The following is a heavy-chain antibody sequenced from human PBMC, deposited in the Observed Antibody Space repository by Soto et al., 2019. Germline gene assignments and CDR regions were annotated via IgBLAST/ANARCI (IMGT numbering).Heavy chain of an antibody. D-gene: IGHD2-15*01. J-gene: IGHJ1*01. CDR2: ISTYNGNT. Sequence: QVQLVQSGGEVKKPGASVKVSCKASGYTFTSYGISWGRQAPGQGLEWMGWISTYNGNTNYAQKVQGRVNMTTDTSTCTAYMELRSLRSDDTAVYYCARASGAYGISEYFQHWGQGNRVNVSS. V-gene: IGHV1-18*01. CDR1: GYTFTSYG. CDR3: ARASGAYGISEYFQH.